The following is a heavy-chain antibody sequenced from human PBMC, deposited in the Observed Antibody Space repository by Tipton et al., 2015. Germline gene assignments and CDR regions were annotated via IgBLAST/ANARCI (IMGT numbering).Heavy chain of an antibody. CDR3: AKGWGNWNADY. CDR2: ISASGGNT. J-gene: IGHJ4*02. D-gene: IGHD1-1*01. V-gene: IGHV3-23*01. Sequence: SLRLSCVGSGFAFNAYGMTWVRQAPGKGLEWVSAISASGGNTFYTGPVKGRFTISRDDSKNTLYLEMNSLRAEDTAVYYCAKGWGNWNADYWGQGTLVTVSS. CDR1: GFAFNAYG.